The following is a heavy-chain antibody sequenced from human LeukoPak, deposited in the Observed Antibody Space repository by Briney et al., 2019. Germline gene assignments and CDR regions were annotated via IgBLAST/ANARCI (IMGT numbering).Heavy chain of an antibody. V-gene: IGHV4-59*01. D-gene: IGHD3-16*01. CDR1: GGSISSYY. CDR3: ARVFSTGVMVDY. Sequence: SETLSLTCTVSGGSISSYYWSWIRQPPGKGLEWIGYIYYSGSTNYNPPLKSRVTISVDTSKNQFSLKLSSVTAADTAVYYCARVFSTGVMVDYWGQGTLVTVSS. CDR2: IYYSGST. J-gene: IGHJ4*02.